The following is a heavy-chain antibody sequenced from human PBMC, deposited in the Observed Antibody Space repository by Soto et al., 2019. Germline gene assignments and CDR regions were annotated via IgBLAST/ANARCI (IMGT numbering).Heavy chain of an antibody. CDR3: ARDTVDY. CDR2: IWYDGRTK. CDR1: GFTFSNYG. Sequence: QVQLVESGGGVVQPGRSLRLSCAASGFTFSNYGIHWVRQAPGKGLEWVAVIWYDGRTKYYADSVKGRFTISRDNSKNTVYLQMNSLRAEDTAVYYCARDTVDYWGQGSLVTVSS. J-gene: IGHJ4*02. V-gene: IGHV3-33*01.